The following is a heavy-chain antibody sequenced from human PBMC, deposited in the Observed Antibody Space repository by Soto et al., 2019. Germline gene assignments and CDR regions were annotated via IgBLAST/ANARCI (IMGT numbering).Heavy chain of an antibody. V-gene: IGHV4-31*02. D-gene: IGHD2-15*01. Sequence: SETLSLARTISSADTGSCDRFWSWVRQHPGKGLEWIGSINSSGSTYSNPSLKSRVTISVDTSKNQFSLKLSSVTAADTAVYYCARSSHSPLNTLDYRGQRTLVPVS. CDR1: SADTGSCDRF. CDR3: ARSSHSPLNTLDY. J-gene: IGHJ4*02. CDR2: INSSGST.